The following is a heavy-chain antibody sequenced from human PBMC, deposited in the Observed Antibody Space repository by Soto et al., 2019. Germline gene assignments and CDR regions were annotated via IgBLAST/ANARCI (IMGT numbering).Heavy chain of an antibody. D-gene: IGHD2-8*01. CDR3: ALMLDWFDP. CDR2: SKTKSDGGTA. CDR1: GVTLSNAW. Sequence: EVQLVESGGGLVKPGGSLRLSCAVSGVTLSNAWMNWVRQAPGKGLEWVGLSKTKSDGGTAEYAERVKGRFTILRDESKNVLYLQMNSLEIENTAVYYCALMLDWFDPWSQGTQVTVSS. J-gene: IGHJ5*02. V-gene: IGHV3-15*07.